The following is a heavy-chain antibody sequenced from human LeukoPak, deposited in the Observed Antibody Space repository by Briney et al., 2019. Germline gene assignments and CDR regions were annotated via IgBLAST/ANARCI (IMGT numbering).Heavy chain of an antibody. CDR2: IKQDGSKK. J-gene: IGHJ4*02. D-gene: IGHD3-22*01. V-gene: IGHV3-7*01. CDR1: GFTFSSYW. Sequence: GGSLRLSCAASGFTFSSYWMSWVRQAPGKGLEWVANIKQDGSKKYYVDSVKGRFTISRDNAKNSLYLQMNSLRAEDTAVYYCARGGYYDSSGYYYDYWGQGTLVTVSS. CDR3: ARGGYYDSSGYYYDY.